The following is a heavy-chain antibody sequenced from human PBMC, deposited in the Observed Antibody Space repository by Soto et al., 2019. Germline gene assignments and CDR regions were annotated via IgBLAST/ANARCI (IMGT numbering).Heavy chain of an antibody. J-gene: IGHJ3*02. Sequence: EVQLVESGGGLVQPGGSLKLSCAASGFTFSGSAMHWVRQASGKGLEWVGRIRSKANSYATAYAASVKGRFTISRDDSKTTAYLQLNSLKTEDTAVYYCTSFIAVAGICAYDAFDIWGQGTMVTVSS. D-gene: IGHD6-19*01. V-gene: IGHV3-73*02. CDR2: IRSKANSYAT. CDR1: GFTFSGSA. CDR3: TSFIAVAGICAYDAFDI.